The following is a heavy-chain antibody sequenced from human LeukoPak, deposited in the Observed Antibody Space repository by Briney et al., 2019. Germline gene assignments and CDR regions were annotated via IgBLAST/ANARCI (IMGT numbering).Heavy chain of an antibody. D-gene: IGHD3-16*01. Sequence: ASVKVSCKASGYTFANYGINWVRQAPGQGLEWMGWISAHNGNTNYAQKLQGRVSMTTDTSTGTAYVELRSLRSDDTAVYYCARASGNYDYVWGSFWGQGTLVTVSS. V-gene: IGHV1-18*01. J-gene: IGHJ4*02. CDR3: ARASGNYDYVWGSF. CDR1: GYTFANYG. CDR2: ISAHNGNT.